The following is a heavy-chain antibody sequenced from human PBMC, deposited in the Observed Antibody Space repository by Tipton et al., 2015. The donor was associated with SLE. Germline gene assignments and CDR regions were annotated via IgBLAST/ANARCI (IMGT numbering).Heavy chain of an antibody. Sequence: TLSLTCTVSGGSISSGGYYWSWIRQHPGKGLEWIGYIYYSGSTYYNPSLKSRVTISVDTSKNQFSLKLSSVTAADTAVYYCARLRQWLGSDYWGQGTLVTVSS. D-gene: IGHD3-22*01. CDR3: ARLRQWLGSDY. J-gene: IGHJ4*02. CDR2: IYYSGST. CDR1: GGSISSGGYY. V-gene: IGHV4-31*03.